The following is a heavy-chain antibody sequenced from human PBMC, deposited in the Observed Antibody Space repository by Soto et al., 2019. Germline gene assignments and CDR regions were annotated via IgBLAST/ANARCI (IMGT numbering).Heavy chain of an antibody. CDR2: IIPILGIA. CDR3: ARDRGDGYNNY. J-gene: IGHJ4*02. V-gene: IGHV1-69*08. D-gene: IGHD3-10*01. Sequence: QVQLVQSGAEVKKPGSSVKVSCKASGGTFSSYTISWVRQAPGQGLEWMGRIIPILGIANYAQKFQGRVTITXXKSTSTAYMELSSLRSEDTAVYYCARDRGDGYNNYWGQGTLVTVSS. CDR1: GGTFSSYT.